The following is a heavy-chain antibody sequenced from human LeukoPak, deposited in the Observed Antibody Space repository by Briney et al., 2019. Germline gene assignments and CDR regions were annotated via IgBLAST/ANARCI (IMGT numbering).Heavy chain of an antibody. Sequence: ASQTLSLTCTVSGASISSGGHYWSWIRQHPGKGLEWIGYIYYSGSTYFNPSLESRVTISVDTSNNQFSLRLSSVTAADTAVYYCARGPLPYYFDYWGQGTLVTVSS. J-gene: IGHJ4*02. V-gene: IGHV4-31*03. CDR3: ARGPLPYYFDY. CDR1: GASISSGGHY. CDR2: IYYSGST.